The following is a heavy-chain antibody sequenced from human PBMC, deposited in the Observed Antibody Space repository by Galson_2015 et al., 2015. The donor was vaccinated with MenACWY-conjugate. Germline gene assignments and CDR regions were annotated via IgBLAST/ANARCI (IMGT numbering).Heavy chain of an antibody. V-gene: IGHV3-11*01. CDR3: ARDLFAVERRVTPGWFDP. Sequence: SLRLSCAASGFSLSDYYMNWIRQTPGKGLEWISYISGSGRIFYYAGSVKGRFTIFRDNAKKSIYIEMNSLTVEDTALYYRARDLFAVERRVTPGWFDPWGQGTLVTLSS. D-gene: IGHD3-3*01. CDR1: GFSLSDYY. J-gene: IGHJ5*02. CDR2: ISGSGRIF.